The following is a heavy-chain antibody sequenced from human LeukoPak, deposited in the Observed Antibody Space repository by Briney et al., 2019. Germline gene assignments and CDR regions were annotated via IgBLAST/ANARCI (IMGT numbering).Heavy chain of an antibody. CDR1: GGSFSGYY. Sequence: SETLSLTCAVYGGSFSGYYWSWIRQPPGKGLEWIGEINHSGSTNYNPSLKSRVTISVDTSKNQFSLKLSSVTAADTAVYYCARAVLWFGELLSGYYYMDVWGEGTTVTVSS. J-gene: IGHJ6*03. CDR3: ARAVLWFGELLSGYYYMDV. D-gene: IGHD3-10*01. CDR2: INHSGST. V-gene: IGHV4-34*01.